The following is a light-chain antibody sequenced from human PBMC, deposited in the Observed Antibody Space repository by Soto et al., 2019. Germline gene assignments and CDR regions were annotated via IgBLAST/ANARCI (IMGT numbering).Light chain of an antibody. CDR3: QQSYTSPVT. Sequence: DIQMTQSPSSLSASVGDRVTIACRASQSIRRWLAWYQQKPGKAPNLLIYGASTLQSGVPSRFSGGGSGTYFTLTISGLQPEDFGSYYCQQSYTSPVTFGGGTKVDIK. CDR2: GAS. V-gene: IGKV1-39*01. J-gene: IGKJ4*01. CDR1: QSIRRW.